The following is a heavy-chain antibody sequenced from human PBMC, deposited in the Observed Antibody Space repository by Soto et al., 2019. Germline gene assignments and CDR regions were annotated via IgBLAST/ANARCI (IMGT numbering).Heavy chain of an antibody. Sequence: SGTISLTCTVSGRSINSSGYYWGWIRQPPGKGLEWIGSMFYGVSTYYNPSLKSRVTVSVDTSKNQFSLNLRSVTAADTAVYYCARLPSRHLVDYWGQGTLVTLSS. CDR1: GRSINSSGYY. J-gene: IGHJ4*02. V-gene: IGHV4-39*01. CDR3: ARLPSRHLVDY. CDR2: MFYGVST. D-gene: IGHD3-3*02.